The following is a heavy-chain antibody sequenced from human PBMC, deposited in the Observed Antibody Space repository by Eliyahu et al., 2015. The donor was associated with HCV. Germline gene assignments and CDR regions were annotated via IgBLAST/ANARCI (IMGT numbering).Heavy chain of an antibody. J-gene: IGHJ4*02. V-gene: IGHV3-33*01. D-gene: IGHD6-19*01. CDR1: GFXFXSYA. CDR2: IWYDGSNK. Sequence: QVQLVESGGGVVQPGXSLRLSCXASGFXFXSYAMXWVRQAPGKGLGWVAVIWYDGSNKYYADSVKGRFTISRDNSKNTLYLQMNSLRAEDTAVYYCARDPDSSGWYYFDYWGQGTLVTVSS. CDR3: ARDPDSSGWYYFDY.